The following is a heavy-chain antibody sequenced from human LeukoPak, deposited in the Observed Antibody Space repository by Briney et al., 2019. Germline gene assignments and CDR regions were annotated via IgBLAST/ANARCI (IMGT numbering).Heavy chain of an antibody. Sequence: ASVKVSCKASGYTFTSYGISWVRQAPGQGLEWMGWISAYNGNTNYAQKLQGRVTMTTDTSTSTAYMELGSLRSDDTAVYYCARAGITMVRGPKKDFDYWGQGTLVTVSS. CDR2: ISAYNGNT. CDR3: ARAGITMVRGPKKDFDY. CDR1: GYTFTSYG. V-gene: IGHV1-18*01. J-gene: IGHJ4*02. D-gene: IGHD3-10*01.